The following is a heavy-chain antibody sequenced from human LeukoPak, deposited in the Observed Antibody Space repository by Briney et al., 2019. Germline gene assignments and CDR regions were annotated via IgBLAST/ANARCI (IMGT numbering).Heavy chain of an antibody. J-gene: IGHJ4*02. CDR1: GFTFSSYA. D-gene: IGHD3-22*01. V-gene: IGHV3-23*01. Sequence: GGSLRLSCAASGFTFSSYAVNWVRQAPGKGLEWVSTITGSGGSTFYADSVKGRFTISRDNSMDTLYLQMSSLRAEDTAVYYCAKDRGRYYDSSGYYWGYYFDSWGQGILVTVST. CDR2: ITGSGGST. CDR3: AKDRGRYYDSSGYYWGYYFDS.